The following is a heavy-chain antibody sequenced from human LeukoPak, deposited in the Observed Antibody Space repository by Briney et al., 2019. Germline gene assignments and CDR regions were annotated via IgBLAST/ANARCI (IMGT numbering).Heavy chain of an antibody. Sequence: GRSLRLSCAASGFTFSSYGMHWVRQAPGKELEWVAVISYDGSNKYYADSVKGRFTISRDNSKNTLYLQMNSLRAEDTAVYYCAKDPGRGFCSSTSCPRSYFDYWGQGTLVTVSS. V-gene: IGHV3-30*18. CDR1: GFTFSSYG. CDR3: AKDPGRGFCSSTSCPRSYFDY. D-gene: IGHD2-2*01. J-gene: IGHJ4*02. CDR2: ISYDGSNK.